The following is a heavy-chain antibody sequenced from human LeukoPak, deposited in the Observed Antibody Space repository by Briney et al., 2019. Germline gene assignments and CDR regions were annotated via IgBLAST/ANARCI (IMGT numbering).Heavy chain of an antibody. D-gene: IGHD3-10*01. J-gene: IGHJ4*02. CDR2: ISFYNGNT. V-gene: IGHV1-18*01. CDR1: GYTLTSHG. CDR3: ARDQAPRGIDY. Sequence: ASVKVSCKASGYTLTSHGISWVRQAPGQGLEWMGWISFYNGNTNYAQKFQGRMTMTTDTSTSTAYVELRSLRSDDTAVYYCARDQAPRGIDYWGQGTLVIVSS.